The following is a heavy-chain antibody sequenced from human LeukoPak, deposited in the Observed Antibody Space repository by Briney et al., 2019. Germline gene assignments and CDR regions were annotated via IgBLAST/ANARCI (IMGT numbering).Heavy chain of an antibody. J-gene: IGHJ5*02. CDR3: ARRPHCSSTSCYTRWFDP. CDR2: IYYSGST. D-gene: IGHD2-2*02. CDR1: GGSISSSSYY. V-gene: IGHV4-39*01. Sequence: SETLSLTCTVSGGSISSSSYYWGWIRQPPGKGLEWIGSIYYSGSTYYNPSLKSRVTISVDTSKNQFSLKLSSVTAADTAVYYCARRPHCSSTSCYTRWFDPWGQGTPVTVSS.